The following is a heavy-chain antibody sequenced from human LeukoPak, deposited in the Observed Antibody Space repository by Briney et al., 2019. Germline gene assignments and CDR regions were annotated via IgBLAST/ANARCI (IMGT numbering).Heavy chain of an antibody. CDR3: ARGRITMVRGVLGAFDI. CDR1: GGTFSSYA. V-gene: IGHV1-69*13. J-gene: IGHJ3*02. D-gene: IGHD3-10*01. CDR2: IIPIFGTA. Sequence: SVKVSCKASGGTFSSYAISWVRQAPGQGLEWMGGIIPIFGTANYAQKFQGRVTITADESTSTAYMELSSLRSDDTAVYYCARGRITMVRGVLGAFDIWGQGTMVTVSS.